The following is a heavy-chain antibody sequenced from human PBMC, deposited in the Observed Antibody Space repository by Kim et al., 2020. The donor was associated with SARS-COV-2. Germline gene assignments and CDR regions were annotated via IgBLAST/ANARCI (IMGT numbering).Heavy chain of an antibody. J-gene: IGHJ4*02. D-gene: IGHD3-10*01. V-gene: IGHV3-30*18. Sequence: GGSLRLSCAASGFIFNNYAMHWVRQAPARGLEWVAVISYDGSNQYYADSVKGRFTISRDSSENTVSLQMHSLRVEDTAVYYCAKDELNSVRGHFDHWGQGTLVTLPS. CDR3: AKDELNSVRGHFDH. CDR1: GFIFNNYA. CDR2: ISYDGSNQ.